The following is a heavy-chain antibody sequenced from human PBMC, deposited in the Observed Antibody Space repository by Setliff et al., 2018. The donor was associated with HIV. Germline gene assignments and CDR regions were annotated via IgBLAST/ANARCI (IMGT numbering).Heavy chain of an antibody. CDR1: SGSISAYY. CDR2: IHVSGNT. Sequence: PSQTLSLTCTVSSGSISAYYWNWIRQAPGEGLEWIVYIHVSGNTKYNPSLKSRVTMSVDTAKNQFSLNLSSVTAADTAVYYCARVGDYSDSGNYYNDDAFDIWGQGTMVTVSS. CDR3: ARVGDYSDSGNYYNDDAFDI. J-gene: IGHJ3*02. V-gene: IGHV4-59*01. D-gene: IGHD3-10*01.